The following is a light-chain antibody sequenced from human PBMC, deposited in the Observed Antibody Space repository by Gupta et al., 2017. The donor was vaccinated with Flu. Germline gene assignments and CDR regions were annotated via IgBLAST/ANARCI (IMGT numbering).Light chain of an antibody. CDR2: EVS. V-gene: IGLV2-14*01. Sequence: QSALTQPASVSGSPGQSITISCTGTSSDVGGYNYVSWYQQHPDKAPKLMIYEVSNRPAGVASRFSGSKSGSTASLTISGLQAEDEADYYCSSYTSSSTYVFGTGTKVTVL. CDR3: SSYTSSSTYV. CDR1: SSDVGGYNY. J-gene: IGLJ1*01.